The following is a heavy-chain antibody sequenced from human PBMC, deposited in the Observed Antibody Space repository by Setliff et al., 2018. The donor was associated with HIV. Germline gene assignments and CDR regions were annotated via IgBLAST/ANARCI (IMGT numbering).Heavy chain of an antibody. J-gene: IGHJ6*02. CDR3: ARGGWSGGGPLHYSYYYLDV. CDR2: LISMFKIP. D-gene: IGHD2-15*01. Sequence: SVKVSCKTSGYTFTDYYMHWVQQAPGKGLEWMGGLISMFKIPQIAQKFQGRVTITADESTSTAYMGLSSLTSEDTAVYYCARGGWSGGGPLHYSYYYLDVWGQGTEVTVSS. V-gene: IGHV1-69*13. CDR1: GYTFTDYY.